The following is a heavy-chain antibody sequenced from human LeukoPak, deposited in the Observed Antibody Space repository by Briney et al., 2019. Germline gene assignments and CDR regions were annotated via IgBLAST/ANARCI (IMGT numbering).Heavy chain of an antibody. CDR1: GGTFSSYA. J-gene: IGHJ6*02. Sequence: ASVKVSCKASGGTFSSYAISWVRQAPGQGLEWMGRIIPILGIANYAQKFQGRVTITADKSTSTAYMELSSLRSEDTAVYYCAMAGDSSGYSYYYGMDVWGQGTTVTVSS. CDR3: AMAGDSSGYSYYYGMDV. CDR2: IIPILGIA. V-gene: IGHV1-69*04. D-gene: IGHD3-22*01.